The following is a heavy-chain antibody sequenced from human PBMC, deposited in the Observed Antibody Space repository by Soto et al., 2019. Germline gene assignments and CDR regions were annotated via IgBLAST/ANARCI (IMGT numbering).Heavy chain of an antibody. J-gene: IGHJ4*02. V-gene: IGHV4-61*08. CDR2: IFYSGRT. CDR3: ARGNYYDSSGYYDY. CDR1: GGSISSGDYY. D-gene: IGHD3-22*01. Sequence: SETLSLTCTVSGGSISSGDYYWSWIRQPPGKGLEWIGSIFYSGRTTYNPSLKSRVTISVDTSKTQFSLKLSSVTAADTAVYYCARGNYYDSSGYYDYWGQGTLVTVSS.